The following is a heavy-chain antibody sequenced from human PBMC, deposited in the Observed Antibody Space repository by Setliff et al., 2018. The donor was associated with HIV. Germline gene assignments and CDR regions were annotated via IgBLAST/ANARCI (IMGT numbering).Heavy chain of an antibody. J-gene: IGHJ4*02. CDR1: GFTFRDYY. D-gene: IGHD1-1*01. CDR2: ISRTGSTI. V-gene: IGHV3-11*04. Sequence: GSLRLSCAASGFTFRDYYMSYFRQAPGKGLEWVSYISRTGSTIYYADSVKGRFTVSRDNTKNSLFLQMNSLIAEDTAVYYCAGSRGYFVQADWGQGTLVTVSS. CDR3: AGSRGYFVQAD.